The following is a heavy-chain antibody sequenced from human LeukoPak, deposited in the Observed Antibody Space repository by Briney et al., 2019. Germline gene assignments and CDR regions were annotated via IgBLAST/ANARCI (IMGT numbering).Heavy chain of an antibody. CDR2: ISGSGNRT. D-gene: IGHD6-13*01. J-gene: IGHJ4*02. CDR1: GFTFSSYA. V-gene: IGHV3-23*01. CDR3: ATSTAAAGTD. Sequence: PGGSLRLSCAASGFTFSSYAMSWVRQAPGKGLEWVSGISGSGNRTYYADSVKGRFTISRDNSKNTLFLQMNSLRAEDTAIYYCATSTAAAGTDWGQGTLVTVSS.